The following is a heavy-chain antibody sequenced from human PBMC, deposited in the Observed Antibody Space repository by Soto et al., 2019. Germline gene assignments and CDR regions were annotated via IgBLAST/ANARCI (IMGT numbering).Heavy chain of an antibody. J-gene: IGHJ4*02. CDR3: ARVDCSGGSCYVFDY. Sequence: GESLRLTCAASGFTFSRYWMNWVRQAPGKGLEWVANIKQDGSEKYYVDSVKGRFTISRDNAKNSLYLQMNSLRVEDTAVYYCARVDCSGGSCYVFDYWGQGT. CDR2: IKQDGSEK. D-gene: IGHD2-15*01. V-gene: IGHV3-7*04. CDR1: GFTFSRYW.